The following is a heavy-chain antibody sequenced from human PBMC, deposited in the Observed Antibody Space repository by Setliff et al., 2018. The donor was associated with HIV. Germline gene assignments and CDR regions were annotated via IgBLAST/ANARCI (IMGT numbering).Heavy chain of an antibody. CDR2: IDNSGNT. Sequence: SETLSLTCAVSGVSISAYFWSWIRQSPEEGLEWIGYIDNSGNTNYSPSLKSRITISRDTSKNQFSLKLNSVTAADAAVYYCARSTPSVGYISEHWGQGTLVTVSS. V-gene: IGHV4-59*01. J-gene: IGHJ4*02. D-gene: IGHD5-12*01. CDR1: GVSISAYF. CDR3: ARSTPSVGYISEH.